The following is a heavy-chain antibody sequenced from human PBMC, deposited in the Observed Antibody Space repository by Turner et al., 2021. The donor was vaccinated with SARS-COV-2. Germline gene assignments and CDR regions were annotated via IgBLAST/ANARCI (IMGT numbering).Heavy chain of an antibody. CDR1: GYTLIELS. J-gene: IGHJ5*02. D-gene: IGHD4-4*01. Sequence: QVQLVQSGAEGKKPGASVKVSCKVSGYTLIELSMHWVRQAPGKGLEWMGGFAPEDGETIYAQKFRGRVTMTEDTSTDTAYMELSSLRSDDTAVYYCATAPGMTTTGWFDPWGQGTLVTVSS. CDR2: FAPEDGET. V-gene: IGHV1-24*01. CDR3: ATAPGMTTTGWFDP.